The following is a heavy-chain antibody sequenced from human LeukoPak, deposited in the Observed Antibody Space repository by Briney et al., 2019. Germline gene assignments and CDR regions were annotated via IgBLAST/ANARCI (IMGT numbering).Heavy chain of an antibody. V-gene: IGHV3-30*02. CDR3: AKESRDYDSSGYYGN. Sequence: GGSLSLSCPASGFTFSTYTIHWVRQAPGKGLEWVAFIRYDGSDEYYADSVKGRFTISRDNSMNTLYLQMNSLRPEDTAVYYCAKESRDYDSSGYYGNWGQGTLVTVSS. J-gene: IGHJ4*02. CDR2: IRYDGSDE. D-gene: IGHD3-22*01. CDR1: GFTFSTYT.